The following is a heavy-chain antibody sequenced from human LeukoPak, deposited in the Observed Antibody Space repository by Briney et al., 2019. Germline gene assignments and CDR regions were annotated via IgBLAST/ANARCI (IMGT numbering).Heavy chain of an antibody. CDR1: GFTSSSYW. Sequence: GGSLRLSCAASGFTSSSYWMHWVRQAPGKGLVWVSRINSDGSSTSYADSVKGRFTISRDNAKNTLYLQMNSLRAEDTAVYYCARGVVRDFWSGYPNMDVWGKGTTVTVSS. J-gene: IGHJ6*03. V-gene: IGHV3-74*01. CDR2: INSDGSST. D-gene: IGHD3-3*01. CDR3: ARGVVRDFWSGYPNMDV.